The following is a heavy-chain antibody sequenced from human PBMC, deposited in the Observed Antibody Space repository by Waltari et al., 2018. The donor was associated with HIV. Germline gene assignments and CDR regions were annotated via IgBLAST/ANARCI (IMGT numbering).Heavy chain of an antibody. Sequence: QVQLVESGGGVVQPGGSLRLSCAASGFPFTGYDIHWVRPAPGKGLEWVAFMRYDGTNKYYADSVKGRFTISRDNSKNSLYLQMNSLRAEDTALYYCAKEGATLTTSAYFYYYGMDVWGQGTTVTVSS. V-gene: IGHV3-30*02. CDR1: GFPFTGYD. CDR2: MRYDGTNK. D-gene: IGHD4-4*01. J-gene: IGHJ6*02. CDR3: AKEGATLTTSAYFYYYGMDV.